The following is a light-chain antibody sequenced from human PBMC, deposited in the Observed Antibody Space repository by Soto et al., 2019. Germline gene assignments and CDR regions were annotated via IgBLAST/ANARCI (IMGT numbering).Light chain of an antibody. CDR3: QQYGSSPIT. CDR2: GAS. Sequence: EIVLTQSPGTLSLSPGERVTPSCRASQSVSSNYLAWYQQKPGQAPRPLIYGASSRATGIPDRFSGSGSGTDFSLTISRLEPEDFAVYYCQQYGSSPITFGQGTRLEIK. V-gene: IGKV3-20*01. CDR1: QSVSSNY. J-gene: IGKJ5*01.